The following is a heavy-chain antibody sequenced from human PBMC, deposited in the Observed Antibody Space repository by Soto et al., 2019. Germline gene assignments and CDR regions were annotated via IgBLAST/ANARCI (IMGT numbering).Heavy chain of an antibody. CDR2: VYSDGSST. J-gene: IGHJ4*02. CDR3: ARAMSSGSYFDY. V-gene: IGHV3-74*01. Sequence: GGSLRLSCAASGFTFSNYWMHWVRQVSGKGLVWVSRVYSDGSSTSYADSVKGRFTISRDNAENTLYLQMNSLRAEDTAVYYCARAMSSGSYFDYWGQGTLVTVSS. D-gene: IGHD1-26*01. CDR1: GFTFSNYW.